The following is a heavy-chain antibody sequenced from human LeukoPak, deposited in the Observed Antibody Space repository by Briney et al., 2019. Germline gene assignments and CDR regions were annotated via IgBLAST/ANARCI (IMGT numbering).Heavy chain of an antibody. J-gene: IGHJ4*02. V-gene: IGHV3-48*01. Sequence: GGSLRLSCAASGFTFSSYSMNWVRQAPGKGLEGVSYISSSSSTIYYEDSVKGRFTISRDNAKNSLYLQMNSLRAEDTAVYYCAREGPQWAYSSGWWGPDYWGQGTLVTVSS. D-gene: IGHD6-19*01. CDR1: GFTFSSYS. CDR2: ISSSSSTI. CDR3: AREGPQWAYSSGWWGPDY.